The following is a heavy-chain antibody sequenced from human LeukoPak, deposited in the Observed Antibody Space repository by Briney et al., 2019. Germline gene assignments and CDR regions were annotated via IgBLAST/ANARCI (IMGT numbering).Heavy chain of an antibody. CDR2: IYHSGST. J-gene: IGHJ3*02. CDR3: ARGLLLWFGELESAAFDI. D-gene: IGHD3-10*01. CDR1: GGSISGGGYS. Sequence: SQTLSLTCAVSGGSISGGGYSWSWIRQPPGKGLEWIGYIYHSGSTYYNPSLKSRVTISVDRSKNQFSLKLSSVTAADTAVYYCARGLLLWFGELESAAFDIWGQGTMVTVSS. V-gene: IGHV4-30-2*01.